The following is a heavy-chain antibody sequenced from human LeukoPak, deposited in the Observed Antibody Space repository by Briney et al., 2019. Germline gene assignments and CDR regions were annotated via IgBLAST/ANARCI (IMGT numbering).Heavy chain of an antibody. CDR3: ARVVAAAGNNWFDP. J-gene: IGHJ5*02. V-gene: IGHV4-30-4*07. D-gene: IGHD6-13*01. CDR2: IHDSGST. CDR1: GDSISSGGYP. Sequence: SETLSLTCVVSGDSISSGGYPWSWIRQTPGKGLEWIAYIHDSGSTYNNPSLKSRLSISIDTSKNQFSLKLNSVSAADTAVYYCARVVAAAGNNWFDPWGQGTLVTVSS.